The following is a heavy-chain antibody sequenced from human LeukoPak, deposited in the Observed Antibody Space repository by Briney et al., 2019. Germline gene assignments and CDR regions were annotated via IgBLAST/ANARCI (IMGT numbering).Heavy chain of an antibody. J-gene: IGHJ4*02. Sequence: GESLRISCKNSGYSFTNYWIAWVRQVPGKGLEWMGIIYPGDSDTRYSPSFQGQVTISADKSITTAYLQWSSLKASDTAMYYCARLPFNSNSSPFDYWGRGTLVTVSS. CDR3: ARLPFNSNSSPFDY. V-gene: IGHV5-51*01. CDR2: IYPGDSDT. CDR1: GYSFTNYW. D-gene: IGHD4-23*01.